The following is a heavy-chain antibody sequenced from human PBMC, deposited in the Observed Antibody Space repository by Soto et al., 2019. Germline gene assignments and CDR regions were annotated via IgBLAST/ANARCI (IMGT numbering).Heavy chain of an antibody. Sequence: QVQLVESGGGVVQPGRSLRLSCAASGFTFSSYGMHWVRQAPGKGLEWVAVISYDGSNKYYADSVKGRFTISRDNSKNPLYLQMNSLRAEDTAVYYCAKDLYRHAGRYSSAHYWGQGTLVTVSS. CDR3: AKDLYRHAGRYSSAHY. CDR1: GFTFSSYG. D-gene: IGHD6-25*01. J-gene: IGHJ4*02. V-gene: IGHV3-30*18. CDR2: ISYDGSNK.